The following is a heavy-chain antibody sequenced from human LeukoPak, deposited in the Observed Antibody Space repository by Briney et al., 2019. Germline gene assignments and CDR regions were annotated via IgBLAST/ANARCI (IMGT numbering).Heavy chain of an antibody. J-gene: IGHJ4*02. V-gene: IGHV3-72*01. D-gene: IGHD2-8*02. CDR3: VRDGGLWSNY. CDR2: SRNKANIYTT. Sequence: GGSLRPSCAASGFTFSDHYMDWVRQAPGKGLEWVGRSRNKANIYTTEYAASVKGRFTISRDDSENSLYLQMNSLKTEDTALYYCVRDGGLWSNYWGQGTLVTVSS. CDR1: GFTFSDHY.